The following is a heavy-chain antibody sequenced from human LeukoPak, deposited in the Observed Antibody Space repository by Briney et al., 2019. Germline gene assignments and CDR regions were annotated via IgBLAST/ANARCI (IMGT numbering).Heavy chain of an antibody. J-gene: IGHJ5*02. CDR3: ARDQPGTYTLSGA. Sequence: GRSLRLSCAASGFTFSYYTMHWVRQAPGKGLEWVAFISYDGSDIYYADSVKGRFTISRDNSKNTLYLQMNSLRVEDTAVYFCARDQPGTYTLSGAWGQGTLVTVSS. V-gene: IGHV3-30-3*01. CDR2: ISYDGSDI. D-gene: IGHD1-14*01. CDR1: GFTFSYYT.